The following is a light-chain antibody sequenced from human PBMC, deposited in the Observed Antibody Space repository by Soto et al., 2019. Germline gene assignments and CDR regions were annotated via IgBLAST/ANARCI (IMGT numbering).Light chain of an antibody. CDR2: EVT. CDR1: SSDVGGYNR. J-gene: IGLJ3*02. CDR3: SSYTIRNSWV. V-gene: IGLV2-14*01. Sequence: QSVLTQPASVTGSPGQSITISCTGTSSDVGGYNRVSWYQQYPGIAPKLMISEVTNRPSGVSYRFSASKSGNTASLTISGLQPEDEADYYCSSYTIRNSWVFGGGTKLTVL.